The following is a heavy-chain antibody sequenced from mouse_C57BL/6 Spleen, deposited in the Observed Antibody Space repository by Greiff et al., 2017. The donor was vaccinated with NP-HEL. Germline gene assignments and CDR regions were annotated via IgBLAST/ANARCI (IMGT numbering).Heavy chain of an antibody. D-gene: IGHD1-3*01. Sequence: QVQLQQPGAELVKPGASVKLSCKASGYTFTSYWMQWVKQRPGQGLEWIGEIDPSDSYTNYNQKFKGKATLTVDTSSSTAYMQLSSLTSEDSAVYYCARRSDALSYYAMDYWGQGTSVTVSS. CDR1: GYTFTSYW. CDR2: IDPSDSYT. V-gene: IGHV1-50*01. CDR3: ARRSDALSYYAMDY. J-gene: IGHJ4*01.